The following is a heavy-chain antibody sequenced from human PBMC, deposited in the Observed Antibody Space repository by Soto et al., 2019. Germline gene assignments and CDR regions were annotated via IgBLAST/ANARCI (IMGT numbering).Heavy chain of an antibody. V-gene: IGHV4-34*01. CDR3: ARVYNGGDLEVTGAFDI. CDR1: GGSFSGYY. CDR2: INHSGST. Sequence: QVQLQQWGAGLLKPSETLSLTCAVYGGSFSGYYWSWIRQPPGKGLEWIGEINHSGSTNYNPSLKSRVTISVDTSKNQFSLKLSSVTAADTAVYYCARVYNGGDLEVTGAFDIWGQGTMVTVSS. J-gene: IGHJ3*02. D-gene: IGHD2-21*02.